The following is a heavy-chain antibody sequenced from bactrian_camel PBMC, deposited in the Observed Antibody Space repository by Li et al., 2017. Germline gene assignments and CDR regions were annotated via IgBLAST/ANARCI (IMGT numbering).Heavy chain of an antibody. CDR1: GYSYNRYC. D-gene: IGHD2*01. J-gene: IGHJ4*01. CDR2: IGSDGDVT. Sequence: HVQLVESGGGSVKAGGSLTLTCVDSGYSYNRYCMGWFRQAPGKEREAVGIIGSDGDVTYADSVKGRVTITQNNAKNTLNLEIYSLKPEDTALYYCAADPDVPYWKALLSSQYKYWGQGTQVTVS. V-gene: IGHV3-3*01. CDR3: AADPDVPYWKALLSSQYKY.